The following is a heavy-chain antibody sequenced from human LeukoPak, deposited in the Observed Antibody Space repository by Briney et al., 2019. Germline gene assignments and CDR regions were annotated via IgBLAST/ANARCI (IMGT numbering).Heavy chain of an antibody. CDR2: ISGSGGST. V-gene: IGHV3-23*01. D-gene: IGHD3-10*01. CDR1: GFTFSSYA. J-gene: IGHJ4*02. CDR3: AKDRRWLSGIDY. Sequence: GGSLGLSXAASGFTFSSYAMSWVRQAPGKGLEWVSAISGSGGSTYYADSVKGRFTISRDNSKNTLYLQMNSLRAEDTAVYYCAKDRRWLSGIDYWGQGTLVTVSS.